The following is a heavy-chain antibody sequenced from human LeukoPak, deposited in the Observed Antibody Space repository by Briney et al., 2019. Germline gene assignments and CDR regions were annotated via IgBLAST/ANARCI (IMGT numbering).Heavy chain of an antibody. V-gene: IGHV4-39*07. CDR2: INHSGGT. D-gene: IGHD6-6*01. J-gene: IGHJ5*02. Sequence: PSETLSLTCTVSGDSITRSHYYWGWLRQPPGKGLEWIGEINHSGGTNYNPSLKSRVTISVDTSKNQFSLKLSSVTAADTAVYCCARGTSSHSGWFDPWGQVTLVTVSS. CDR1: GDSITRSHYY. CDR3: ARGTSSHSGWFDP.